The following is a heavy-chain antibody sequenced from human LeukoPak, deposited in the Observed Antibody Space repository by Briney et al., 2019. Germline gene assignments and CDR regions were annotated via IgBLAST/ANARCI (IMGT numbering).Heavy chain of an antibody. CDR1: GFTVSSSY. V-gene: IGHV3-53*01. J-gene: IGHJ4*02. Sequence: GGSLRLSCAASGFTVSSSYMSWVRQAPGKGLQWVSLLYADGSTYYADSVEGRFTISRDSSKNTLYLQMDSLRAEDTAVYYCARDSLMALDYWGQGTLVTVSS. CDR2: LYADGST. CDR3: ARDSLMALDY. D-gene: IGHD2-8*01.